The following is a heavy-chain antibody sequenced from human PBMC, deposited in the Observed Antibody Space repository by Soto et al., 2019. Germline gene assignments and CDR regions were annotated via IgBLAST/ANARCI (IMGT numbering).Heavy chain of an antibody. Sequence: QVQLVQSGAEVKKPGASVKVSCKASGYTFTGYYMHWVRQAPGQGLEWMGWINPNSGGTNYAQKFQGRVTMTRDTSISTAYMELSRLRSDDTAVYYCARGSLPAGSYSTEYYYGMDVWGQGTTVTVSS. CDR2: INPNSGGT. V-gene: IGHV1-2*02. CDR3: ARGSLPAGSYSTEYYYGMDV. CDR1: GYTFTGYY. J-gene: IGHJ6*02. D-gene: IGHD3-10*01.